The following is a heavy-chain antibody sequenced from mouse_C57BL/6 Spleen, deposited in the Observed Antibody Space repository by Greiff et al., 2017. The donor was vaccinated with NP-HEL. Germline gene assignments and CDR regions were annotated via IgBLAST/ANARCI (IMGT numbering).Heavy chain of an antibody. CDR2: ISSGGSYT. CDR1: GFTFSSYG. D-gene: IGHD2-3*01. J-gene: IGHJ3*01. V-gene: IGHV5-6*01. CDR3: ARHTLYDGYPCFAY. Sequence: EVQLVESGGDLVKPGGSLKLSCAASGFTFSSYGMSWVRQTPDKRLEWVATISSGGSYTYYPDSVKGRFTISRDNAKNTLYLQMSSLKSEDTAMYYCARHTLYDGYPCFAYWGQGTLVTVSA.